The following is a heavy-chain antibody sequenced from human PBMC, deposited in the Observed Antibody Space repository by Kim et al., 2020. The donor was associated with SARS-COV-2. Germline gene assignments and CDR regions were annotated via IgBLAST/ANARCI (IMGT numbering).Heavy chain of an antibody. CDR3: ARGGLGLYGSGIKHWFDP. CDR1: GGSFSGYY. Sequence: SETLSLTCAVYGGSFSGYYWSWIRQPPGKGLEWIGEINHSGSTNYNPSLKSRVTISVDTSKNQFSLKLSSVTAADTAVYYCARGGLGLYGSGIKHWFDPWGQGTLVTVSS. J-gene: IGHJ5*02. V-gene: IGHV4-34*01. CDR2: INHSGST. D-gene: IGHD3-10*01.